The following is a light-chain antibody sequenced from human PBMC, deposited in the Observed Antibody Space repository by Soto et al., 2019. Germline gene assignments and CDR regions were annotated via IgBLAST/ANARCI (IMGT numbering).Light chain of an antibody. V-gene: IGLV2-14*03. CDR1: GSDVGDYYY. CDR2: DVT. Sequence: QSVLTQPASVSGSPGQSITISCTATGSDVGDYYYVSWYQQHPGKAPKLMIYDVTNRPSGVSNRFSGSKSGNTASLTISGLQAEDEADYYCKSYTTSSASHVVFGGGTKLTVL. CDR3: KSYTTSSASHVV. J-gene: IGLJ2*01.